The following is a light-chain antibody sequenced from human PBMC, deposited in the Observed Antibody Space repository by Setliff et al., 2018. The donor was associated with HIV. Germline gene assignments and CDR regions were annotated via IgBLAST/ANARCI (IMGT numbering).Light chain of an antibody. CDR1: SSNIGSNS. J-gene: IGLJ1*01. CDR3: AAWDDSLNGQV. Sequence: QSVLTQPPSASGTPGQRVTISCSGSSSNIGSNSVNWYQQLPGTAPKLLIYSNNHRPSGVPDRFSGSKSGTSASLAISGLQSEDEADYCCAAWDDSLNGQVFGTGTKVTV. CDR2: SNN. V-gene: IGLV1-44*01.